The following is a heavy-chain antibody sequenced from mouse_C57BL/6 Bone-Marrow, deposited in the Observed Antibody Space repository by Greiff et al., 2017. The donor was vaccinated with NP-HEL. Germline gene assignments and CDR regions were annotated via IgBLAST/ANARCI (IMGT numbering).Heavy chain of an antibody. CDR3: AINYYGSSYDAMDY. Sequence: VQLVESGAELARPGASVKLSCKASGYTFTSYGISWVKQRTGQGLEWIGDIYPRSGNTYYNEKFKGKATLTADKSSSTAYMELRSLTSEDSAVYFCAINYYGSSYDAMDYWGQGTSVTVSS. CDR2: IYPRSGNT. CDR1: GYTFTSYG. V-gene: IGHV1-81*01. D-gene: IGHD1-1*01. J-gene: IGHJ4*01.